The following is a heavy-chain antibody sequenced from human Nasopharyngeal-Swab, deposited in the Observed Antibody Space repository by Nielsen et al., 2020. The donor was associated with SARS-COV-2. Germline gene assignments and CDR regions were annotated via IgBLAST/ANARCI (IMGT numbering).Heavy chain of an antibody. Sequence: WVRQAPGQGLEWMGGIIPILGIANYAQKFQGRVTITADKSTSTAYMELRSLRSDDTAVYYCARDRLEGGNYYYYYGMDVWGQGTTVTVSS. CDR3: ARDRLEGGNYYYYYGMDV. J-gene: IGHJ6*02. V-gene: IGHV1-69*10. D-gene: IGHD3-16*01. CDR2: IIPILGIA.